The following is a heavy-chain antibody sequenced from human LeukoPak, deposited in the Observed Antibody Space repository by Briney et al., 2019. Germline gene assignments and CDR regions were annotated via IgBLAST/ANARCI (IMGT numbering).Heavy chain of an antibody. Sequence: SETLSLSCTVSGASNSSYYWSWIRQTPGKGLEWIGYIYYSGTTNYNPSFQRRVTISVDVSKNQFSLKLRSVTAADTAVYYCAREGYASGWNDYWGQGILVTVSS. D-gene: IGHD6-19*01. V-gene: IGHV4-59*01. CDR3: AREGYASGWNDY. J-gene: IGHJ4*02. CDR1: GASNSSYY. CDR2: IYYSGTT.